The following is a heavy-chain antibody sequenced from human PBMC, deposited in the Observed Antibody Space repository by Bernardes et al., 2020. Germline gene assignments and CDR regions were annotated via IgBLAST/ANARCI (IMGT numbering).Heavy chain of an antibody. D-gene: IGHD3-3*01. Sequence: SETLSLTCTVSGGSVSSGSYYWSWIRQPPGKGLEWIGYIYYSGSTNYNPSLKSRVTISVDTSKNQFSLKLSSVTAADTAVYYCAADDFWSGYFDYWGQGTLVTVSS. CDR2: IYYSGST. CDR1: GGSVSSGSYY. V-gene: IGHV4-61*01. CDR3: AADDFWSGYFDY. J-gene: IGHJ4*02.